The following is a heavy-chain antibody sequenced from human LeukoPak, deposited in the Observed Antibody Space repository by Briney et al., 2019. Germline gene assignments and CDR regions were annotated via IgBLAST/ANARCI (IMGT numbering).Heavy chain of an antibody. V-gene: IGHV4-34*01. D-gene: IGHD6-13*01. Sequence: NPSETLSLTCAVYGGSFSGYYWSWIRQPPGKGLEWIGEINHSGSTNYNPSLKSRVTISVDTSKNQFSLKLSSVTAADTAVYYCARGLRFSSSWQKGFDYWGQGTLVTVSS. CDR3: ARGLRFSSSWQKGFDY. J-gene: IGHJ4*02. CDR2: INHSGST. CDR1: GGSFSGYY.